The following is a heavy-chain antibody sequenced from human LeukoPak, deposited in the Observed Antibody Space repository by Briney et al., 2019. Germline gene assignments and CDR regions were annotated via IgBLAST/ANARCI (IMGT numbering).Heavy chain of an antibody. V-gene: IGHV3-74*01. CDR1: GYTFSSYW. CDR3: ARDRGYAFDI. J-gene: IGHJ3*02. CDR2: INSDGSST. Sequence: PGGSLRLSCAASGYTFSSYWMHWVRQAPGEGLVWVSRINSDGSSTSYADSVKGRFTISRDNAKNTLYLRMNNLRAEDTAVYYCARDRGYAFDIWGQGTMVTVSS. D-gene: IGHD5-12*01.